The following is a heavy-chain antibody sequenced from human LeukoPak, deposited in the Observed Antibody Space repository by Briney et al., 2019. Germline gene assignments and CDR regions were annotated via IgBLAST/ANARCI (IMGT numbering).Heavy chain of an antibody. D-gene: IGHD3-22*01. CDR3: ARRYYDSSGYFILDY. J-gene: IGHJ4*02. CDR1: VGSISGSY. V-gene: IGHV4-59*08. Sequence: SETLSLTCTVSVGSISGSYWSWIRQPPGKGLEWIGYMYYSGSPKYNPSLKSRVTISIDTSKNQFSLKLSSVTAADTAVYYCARRYYDSSGYFILDYWGQGTLVTVSS. CDR2: MYYSGSP.